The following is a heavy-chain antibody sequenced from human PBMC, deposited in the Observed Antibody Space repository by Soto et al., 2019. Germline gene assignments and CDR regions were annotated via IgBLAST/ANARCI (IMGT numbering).Heavy chain of an antibody. Sequence: QVQLQQSGPGLVKPSQTLSLTCAVSGVSIASDAYYWSWIRQHPGKGLEWVGFISHRGNTYYNPSLKSRLTLSVDMSKNQFSLKLTSVTAADTAAYFCARYRFTATWSKFDYWGQGTLVTVSS. J-gene: IGHJ4*02. D-gene: IGHD3-16*02. CDR3: ARYRFTATWSKFDY. CDR1: GVSIASDAYY. V-gene: IGHV4-31*11. CDR2: ISHRGNT.